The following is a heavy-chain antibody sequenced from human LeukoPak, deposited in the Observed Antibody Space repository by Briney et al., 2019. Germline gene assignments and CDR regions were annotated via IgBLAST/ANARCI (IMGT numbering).Heavy chain of an antibody. CDR1: GGSISSYY. D-gene: IGHD3-3*01. Sequence: SETLSLTCTVSGGSISSYYWSWIRQPPGKGLEWIGYIYYSGNTNYNPSLKSRVTLSIDTSKNQFSLRLTSVTAADTAVYYCGRTYYDVFSGLAQIDHWGQGTLVTVSS. J-gene: IGHJ5*02. V-gene: IGHV4-59*01. CDR2: IYYSGNT. CDR3: GRTYYDVFSGLAQIDH.